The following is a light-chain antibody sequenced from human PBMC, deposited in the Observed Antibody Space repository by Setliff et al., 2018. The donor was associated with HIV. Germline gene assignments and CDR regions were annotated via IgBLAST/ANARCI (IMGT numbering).Light chain of an antibody. J-gene: IGLJ1*01. CDR3: QVWDSSSDHYV. V-gene: IGLV3-21*04. CDR1: NIGSKS. CDR2: YDS. Sequence: SYELTQPPSVSVAPGRTAKITCGGNNIGSKSVHWYQQKPGQAPVLVIYYDSDRPSGIPERFSGSNSGNTATLTISRVEAGDEADYYCQVWDSSSDHYVFATGTKVTV.